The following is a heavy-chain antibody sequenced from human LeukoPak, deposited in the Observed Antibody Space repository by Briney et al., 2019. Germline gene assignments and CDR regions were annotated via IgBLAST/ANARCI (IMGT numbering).Heavy chain of an antibody. V-gene: IGHV4-39*01. D-gene: IGHD3-3*01. Sequence: SQTLSLTCTVSGGSISSSSYYWGWIRQPPGTGLEWIGSIYYSGSTYYNPSLKSRVTISVDTSKNQFSLKLSSVTAADTAVYYCARRGSPYDFWSGYYLGWFDPWGQGTLVTVSS. CDR1: GGSISSSSYY. CDR3: ARRGSPYDFWSGYYLGWFDP. CDR2: IYYSGST. J-gene: IGHJ5*02.